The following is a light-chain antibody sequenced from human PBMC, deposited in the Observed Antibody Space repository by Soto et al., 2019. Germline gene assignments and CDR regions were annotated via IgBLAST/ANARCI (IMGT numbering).Light chain of an antibody. CDR2: AAS. CDR3: QKYSSVPV. CDR1: QGIRNF. J-gene: IGKJ3*01. V-gene: IGKV1-27*01. Sequence: DIQMTQSPPSLSASVGDRVTITCRASQGIRNFVAWYQQKPGKAPKLLIYAASTLQSGVRSRFSGSGSGTDFPLTINSLQPEDVATYSCQKYSSVPVFGPGTKVEIK.